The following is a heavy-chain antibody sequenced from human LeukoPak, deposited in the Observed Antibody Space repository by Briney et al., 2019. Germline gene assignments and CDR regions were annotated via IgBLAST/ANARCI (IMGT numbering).Heavy chain of an antibody. CDR3: ARGGMYSST. J-gene: IGHJ5*02. D-gene: IGHD6-19*01. V-gene: IGHV3-23*01. Sequence: GGSLRLSCAASGFTFSSYAMSWVRQAPGKGLEWVSSISNSGGRTFYTDSVKGRFTISRDNSKITLYLQMNSLRAEDTAVYYCARGGMYSSTWGQGTLVTVSS. CDR2: ISNSGGRT. CDR1: GFTFSSYA.